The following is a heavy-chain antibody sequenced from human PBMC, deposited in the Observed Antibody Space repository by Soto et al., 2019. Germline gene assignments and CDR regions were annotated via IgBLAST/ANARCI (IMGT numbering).Heavy chain of an antibody. V-gene: IGHV1-18*01. CDR3: ARIAAHKASYYYYGMDV. CDR2: ISAYSGST. CDR1: GYTFSSYG. D-gene: IGHD2-21*01. Sequence: QVQLVQSGAELKESGASVKVSCQPSGYTFSSYGISWVRQAPGQGLEGMGWISAYSGSTNYEQKLQGRVTMTRETSTRTVYMELRSLRSDDTAVYYCARIAAHKASYYYYGMDVWGQGTTVTVSS. J-gene: IGHJ6*02.